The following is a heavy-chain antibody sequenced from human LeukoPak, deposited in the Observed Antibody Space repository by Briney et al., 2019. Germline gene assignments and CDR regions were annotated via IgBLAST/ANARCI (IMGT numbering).Heavy chain of an antibody. CDR3: ARGASDYDILTGYSTFFDY. D-gene: IGHD3-9*01. CDR2: IYHSGST. J-gene: IGHJ4*02. CDR1: GGSISSSNW. V-gene: IGHV4-4*02. Sequence: SGTLSLTCAASGGSISSSNWWSWVRQLPGKGLEWIGEIYHSGSTNYNPSLKSRVTISVDTSKNQFSLKLSSVTAADTAVYYCARGASDYDILTGYSTFFDYWGQGTLVTVSS.